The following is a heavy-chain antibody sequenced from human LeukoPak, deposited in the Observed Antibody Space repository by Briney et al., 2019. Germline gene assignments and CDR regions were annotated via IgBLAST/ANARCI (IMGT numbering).Heavy chain of an antibody. J-gene: IGHJ5*02. Sequence: PSETLSLTCTVSGGSISIYYWSWIRQPPGKGLEWIGYIYYSGSTNYNPSLKSRVTISVDTSKNQFSLKLSSVTAADTAVYYCARDLGINYYDSSGYPINWFDPWGQGTLVTVSS. CDR1: GGSISIYY. CDR2: IYYSGST. V-gene: IGHV4-59*01. D-gene: IGHD3-22*01. CDR3: ARDLGINYYDSSGYPINWFDP.